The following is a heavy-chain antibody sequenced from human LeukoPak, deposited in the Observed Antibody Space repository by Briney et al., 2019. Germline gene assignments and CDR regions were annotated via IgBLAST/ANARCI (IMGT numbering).Heavy chain of an antibody. CDR3: ARGVITMIVVTYFDY. Sequence: ASVKVSCKASGYTFTSYGISWVRQAPGQGLEWMRWISAYNGNTNYAQKLQGRVTMTTDTSTSTAYMELRSLRSDDTAVYYCARGVITMIVVTYFDYWGQGTLVTVSS. CDR1: GYTFTSYG. J-gene: IGHJ4*02. CDR2: ISAYNGNT. V-gene: IGHV1-18*01. D-gene: IGHD3-22*01.